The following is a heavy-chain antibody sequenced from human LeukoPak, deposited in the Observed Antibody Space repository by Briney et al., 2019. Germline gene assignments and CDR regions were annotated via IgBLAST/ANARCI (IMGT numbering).Heavy chain of an antibody. CDR1: GYTFTSYY. Sequence: GASVKVSCKASGYTFTSYYMHWGRQAPGQGLEWMGIINPSGGSTSYAQKFQGRVTMTRDMSTSTVYMELSSLRSEDTAVYYCARWSIVPAAGFDYWGQGTLVTVSS. D-gene: IGHD2-2*01. CDR2: INPSGGST. V-gene: IGHV1-46*01. CDR3: ARWSIVPAAGFDY. J-gene: IGHJ4*02.